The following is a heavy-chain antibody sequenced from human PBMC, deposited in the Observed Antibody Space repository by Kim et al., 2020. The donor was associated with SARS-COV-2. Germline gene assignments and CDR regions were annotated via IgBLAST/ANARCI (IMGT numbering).Heavy chain of an antibody. J-gene: IGHJ6*02. Sequence: YTNYSPSFQGHVTISADKSISTAYLQWSSLKASDTAMYYCARHAYRRMDVWGQGTTVTVSS. D-gene: IGHD3-16*02. CDR3: ARHAYRRMDV. CDR2: YT. V-gene: IGHV5-10-1*01.